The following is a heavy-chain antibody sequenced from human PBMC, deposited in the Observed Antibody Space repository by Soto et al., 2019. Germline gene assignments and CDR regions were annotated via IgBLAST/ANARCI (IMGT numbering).Heavy chain of an antibody. Sequence: SETLSLTCAVSGYSISSGYYWGWIRQPPGKGLEWIGSIYHSGSTYYNPSLKSRVTISVDTSKNQFSLKLSSVTAADTAVYYCARDYDPTYYDFWSGFPRLDYWGQGTLVTVSS. D-gene: IGHD3-3*01. J-gene: IGHJ4*02. CDR1: GYSISSGYY. CDR2: IYHSGST. CDR3: ARDYDPTYYDFWSGFPRLDY. V-gene: IGHV4-38-2*02.